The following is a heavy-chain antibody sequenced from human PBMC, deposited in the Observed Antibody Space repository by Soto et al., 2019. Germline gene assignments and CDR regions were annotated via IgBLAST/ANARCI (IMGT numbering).Heavy chain of an antibody. CDR2: INTANGNT. CDR3: ARDRYNNHFDY. CDR1: GYTFTNYA. V-gene: IGHV1-3*04. Sequence: QVQLVQSGAEVKKPGASVQVSCKASGYTFTNYAMHWVRQAPGQRLEWLGWINTANGNTKYSQNFQGRVTITRDTSANTAYMELSSLRSEDSAVCSCARDRYNNHFDYWGQGTLVTVSS. J-gene: IGHJ4*02. D-gene: IGHD2-2*02.